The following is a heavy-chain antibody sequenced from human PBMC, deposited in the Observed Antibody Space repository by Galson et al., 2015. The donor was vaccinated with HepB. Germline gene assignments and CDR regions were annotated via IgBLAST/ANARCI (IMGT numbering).Heavy chain of an antibody. CDR2: IIPILGIA. V-gene: IGHV1-69*10. CDR1: GGTFSSYA. J-gene: IGHJ5*02. CDR3: ARSGAVAGTKNWFDP. D-gene: IGHD6-19*01. Sequence: SVKVSCKASGGTFSSYAISWVRQAPGQGLEWMGGIIPILGIANYAQKFQGRVTITADKSTSTAYMELSSLRSEDTAVYYCARSGAVAGTKNWFDPWGQGTLVTVSS.